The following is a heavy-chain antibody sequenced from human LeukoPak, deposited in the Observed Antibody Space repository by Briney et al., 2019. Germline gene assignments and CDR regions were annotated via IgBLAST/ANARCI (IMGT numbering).Heavy chain of an antibody. CDR3: ARGTRFGVVIMGLDP. CDR2: INHSGST. J-gene: IGHJ5*02. Sequence: SETLSLTCTVSGGSISSYYWSWIRQPPGKGLEWIGEINHSGSTNYNPSLKSRVTISVDTSKNQFSLKLSSVTAADTAVYYCARGTRFGVVIMGLDPWGQGTLVTVSS. V-gene: IGHV4-34*01. CDR1: GGSISSYY. D-gene: IGHD3-3*01.